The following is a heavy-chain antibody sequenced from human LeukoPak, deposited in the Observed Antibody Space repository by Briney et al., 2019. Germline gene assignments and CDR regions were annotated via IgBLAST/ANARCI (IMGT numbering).Heavy chain of an antibody. D-gene: IGHD2-15*01. CDR1: GGSVSGGSYY. Sequence: SETLSLTCTVSGGSVSGGSYYWSWIRQPPGKGLEWIGYIYYSGSTNYNPSLKSRVTISVDTSKNQFSLKLSSVTAADTAVYYCARDPRSSGYCSGGSCSDWFDPWGQGTLVTVSS. J-gene: IGHJ5*02. V-gene: IGHV4-61*01. CDR3: ARDPRSSGYCSGGSCSDWFDP. CDR2: IYYSGST.